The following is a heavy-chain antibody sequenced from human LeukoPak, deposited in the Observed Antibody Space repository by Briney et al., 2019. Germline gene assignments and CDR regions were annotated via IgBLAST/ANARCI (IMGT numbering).Heavy chain of an antibody. CDR2: ISSSSSYI. CDR1: GFTFSSYS. D-gene: IGHD5-12*01. Sequence: GGSLRLSCAASGFTFSSYSMNWVRQAPGKGLEWVSSISSSSSYIYYADSVKGRFTISRDSAKNSLYLQMNSLRAEDTAVYYCARPGVVDTISYYYGMDVWGQGTTVTVSS. CDR3: ARPGVVDTISYYYGMDV. J-gene: IGHJ6*02. V-gene: IGHV3-21*01.